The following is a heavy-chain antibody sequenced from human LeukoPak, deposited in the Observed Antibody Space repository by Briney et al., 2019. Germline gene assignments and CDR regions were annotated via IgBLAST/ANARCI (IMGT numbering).Heavy chain of an antibody. CDR3: ARVSGTYYYDSSGYYPLAEETLDY. CDR2: IYYSGST. Sequence: PSETLSLTCTVSGGSISSYYWSWIRQPPGKGLEWIGYIYYSGSTNYNPSLKSRVTISVDTSKNQFSLKLSSVTAADTAVYYCARVSGTYYYDSSGYYPLAEETLDYWGQGTLVTVSS. J-gene: IGHJ4*02. D-gene: IGHD3-22*01. CDR1: GGSISSYY. V-gene: IGHV4-59*08.